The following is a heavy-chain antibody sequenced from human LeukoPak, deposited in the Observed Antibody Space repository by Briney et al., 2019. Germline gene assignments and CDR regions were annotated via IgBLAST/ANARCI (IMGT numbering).Heavy chain of an antibody. CDR2: FGPEDGET. D-gene: IGHD5-18*01. V-gene: IGHV1-24*01. CDR1: GYTLTELS. J-gene: IGHJ6*02. Sequence: GASVKVSCKVSGYTLTELSMHWVRQAPGKGLEWMGGFGPEDGETIYAQKFQGRVTMTEDTSTDTAYMELSSLRSEDTAVYYCATESPSERMVTHWTQYYYYGMDVWGQGTTVTVSS. CDR3: ATESPSERMVTHWTQYYYYGMDV.